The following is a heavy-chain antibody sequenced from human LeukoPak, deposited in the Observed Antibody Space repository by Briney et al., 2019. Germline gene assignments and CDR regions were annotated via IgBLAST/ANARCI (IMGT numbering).Heavy chain of an antibody. J-gene: IGHJ4*02. CDR1: GFIFSSYS. CDR3: AKRGLAAALFR. Sequence: GGSLRLSCAASGFIFSSYSMNWVRQAPGKGLEWVSDISGSGGSTYYADSVKGRFTISRDNSKNTLYLQMNRLRAEDTAVYYCAKRGLAAALFRWGQGTLVTVSS. CDR2: ISGSGGST. V-gene: IGHV3-23*01. D-gene: IGHD6-13*01.